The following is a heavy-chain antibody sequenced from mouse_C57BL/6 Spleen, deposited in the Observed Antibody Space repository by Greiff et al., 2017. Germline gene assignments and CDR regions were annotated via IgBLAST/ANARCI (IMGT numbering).Heavy chain of an antibody. D-gene: IGHD2-1*01. CDR1: GYSFTGYY. Sequence: EVQLQESGPELVKPGASVKISCKASGYSFTGYYMNWVKQSPEKSLEWIGEINPSTGGTTYNQKFKAKATLTVDKSSSTAYMQLKSLTSEDSAVYYCARLGNYYGNYVDYWGQGTTLTVSS. CDR3: ARLGNYYGNYVDY. V-gene: IGHV1-42*01. J-gene: IGHJ2*01. CDR2: INPSTGGT.